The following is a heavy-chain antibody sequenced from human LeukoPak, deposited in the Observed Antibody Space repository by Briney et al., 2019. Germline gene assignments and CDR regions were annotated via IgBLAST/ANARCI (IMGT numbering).Heavy chain of an antibody. D-gene: IGHD4-17*01. Sequence: SETLSLTCTVSGYSISSGYYWGWIRQPPGKGLEWIGSIYNSGTTYYSSSLKSRVTISLDTSRNQFSLNPTSVTAADTAVYYCARDQAVTPAYWGQGILVTVSS. J-gene: IGHJ4*02. CDR3: ARDQAVTPAY. CDR1: GYSISSGYY. CDR2: IYNSGTT. V-gene: IGHV4-38-2*02.